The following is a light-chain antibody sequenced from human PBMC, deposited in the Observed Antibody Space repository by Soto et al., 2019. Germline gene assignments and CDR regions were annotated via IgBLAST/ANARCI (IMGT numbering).Light chain of an antibody. CDR1: SSDVGGYNY. Sequence: QSALTQPPSASGSPGQSVTISCTGTSSDVGGYNYVSWYQQHPGKAPKLMISEVSKRHSGVPDRFSGSKSGNTASLTVSGLQAEDEADYYCSSYAGSNNFVVFGGGTKLTVL. CDR2: EVS. J-gene: IGLJ2*01. V-gene: IGLV2-8*01. CDR3: SSYAGSNNFVV.